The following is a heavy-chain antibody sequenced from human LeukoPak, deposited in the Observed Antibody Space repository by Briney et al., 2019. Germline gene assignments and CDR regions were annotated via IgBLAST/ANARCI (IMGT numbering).Heavy chain of an antibody. V-gene: IGHV3-53*01. J-gene: IGHJ4*02. D-gene: IGHD3-22*01. Sequence: PGGSLRLSCAASGLTVSNNYLSWVRQAPGKGLEWVSVLYTGGATYYADSVKGRFTISRDNSKNTLYLQMSSLRAEDTAMYYCASSAYVTRNFDYWGQGTLVTVSS. CDR3: ASSAYVTRNFDY. CDR2: LYTGGAT. CDR1: GLTVSNNY.